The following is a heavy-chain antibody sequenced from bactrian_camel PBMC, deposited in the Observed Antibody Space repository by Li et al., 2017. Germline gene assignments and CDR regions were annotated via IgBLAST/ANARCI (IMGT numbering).Heavy chain of an antibody. CDR1: GFTFSNYA. Sequence: VQLVESGGGLVQPGGSLRLSCAASGFTFSNYAMSWIRQSPGKGLEWVSAIDSTTGATTYYSDSVKGRFAISRDGAKNTVYLQLNSLKPDDTAVYYCAREFHSWSNFGYWGQGTQVTVS. D-gene: IGHD6*01. CDR3: AREFHSWSNFGY. CDR2: IDSTTGATT. V-gene: IGHV3S40*01. J-gene: IGHJ6*01.